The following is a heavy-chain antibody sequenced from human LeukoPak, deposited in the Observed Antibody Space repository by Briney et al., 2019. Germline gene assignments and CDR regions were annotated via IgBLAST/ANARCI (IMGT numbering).Heavy chain of an antibody. CDR1: GGPISSYY. CDR2: IYYSGST. J-gene: IGHJ4*02. D-gene: IGHD6-13*01. CDR3: ARAGKSLYSSTTWMDY. Sequence: SETLSLTCTVSGGPISSYYWSWIRQPPGKGLEWIGYIYYSGSTNYNPSLKSRVTISVDTSKNQFSLKLSSVTAADTAVYYCARAGKSLYSSTTWMDYWGQGTLVTVSS. V-gene: IGHV4-59*01.